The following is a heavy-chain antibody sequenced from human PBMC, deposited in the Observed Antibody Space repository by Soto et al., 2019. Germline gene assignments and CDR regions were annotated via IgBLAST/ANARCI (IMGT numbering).Heavy chain of an antibody. D-gene: IGHD2-15*01. CDR1: GFTFSSYA. CDR2: ISYDGSNK. Sequence: QVQLVESGGGVVQPGRSLRLSCAASGFTFSSYAMHWVRQAPGKGLEWVAVISYDGSNKYYADSVKGRFTISRDNSKKXXYXQXTSLRAEDTAVYYCARDLEVVVVAATPYYYYYGMDVWGQGTTVTVSS. J-gene: IGHJ6*02. V-gene: IGHV3-30-3*01. CDR3: ARDLEVVVVAATPYYYYYGMDV.